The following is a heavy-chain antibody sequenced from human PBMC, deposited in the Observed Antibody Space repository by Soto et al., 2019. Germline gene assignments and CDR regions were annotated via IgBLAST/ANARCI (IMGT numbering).Heavy chain of an antibody. CDR3: ARIGYGSDY. J-gene: IGHJ4*02. CDR1: GASISSYY. Sequence: SETLSLTCTVSGASISSYYWSWIRQAPGKGLEWIGYAQYSGRADYDPSLKSRVTISVDTSRNQFSLNLKSVTAADTAIYYCARIGYGSDYWGQGTLVTVSS. D-gene: IGHD5-12*01. CDR2: AQYSGRA. V-gene: IGHV4-59*01.